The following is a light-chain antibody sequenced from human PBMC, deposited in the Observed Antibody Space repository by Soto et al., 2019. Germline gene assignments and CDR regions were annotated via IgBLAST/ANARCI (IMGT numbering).Light chain of an antibody. J-gene: IGLJ2*01. CDR2: LETSGSY. CDR1: SEHTTYI. Sequence: QLVLTQSSSASASLGSSVKLTCTLSSEHTTYIIAWHQQQPGKAPRYLMKLETSGSYNKGSGVPDRFSGSSSGADRYLTISNLQFEDEADYYCETWDINTHVVFGGGTKLTVL. V-gene: IGLV4-60*02. CDR3: ETWDINTHVV.